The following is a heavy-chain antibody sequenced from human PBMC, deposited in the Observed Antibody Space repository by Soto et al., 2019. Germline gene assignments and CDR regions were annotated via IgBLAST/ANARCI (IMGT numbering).Heavy chain of an antibody. CDR1: GFTFSDYY. D-gene: IGHD4-4*01. V-gene: IGHV3-11*01. CDR2: ISSSGSTI. Sequence: QVQLVESGGGLVKPGGSLRLSCAASGFTFSDYYMSWIRQAPGKGLEWVSYISSSGSTIYYADSVKGRFTISRDNAKNSLYLQMNSLRAEDTAVYYCARDAHDYSNYAWGSRRNVWGKGTTVTVSS. J-gene: IGHJ6*04. CDR3: ARDAHDYSNYAWGSRRNV.